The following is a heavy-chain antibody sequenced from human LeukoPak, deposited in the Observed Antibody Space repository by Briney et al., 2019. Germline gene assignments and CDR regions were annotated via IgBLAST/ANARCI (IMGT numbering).Heavy chain of an antibody. CDR2: ISDSGATT. CDR3: AMRGDILVIPATYMFDY. V-gene: IGHV3-23*01. Sequence: GGSLRLSCAASGFSFSNLAMSWVRQAPEKGLEWVSAISDSGATTYYADSVKGRFTISRDNAKNSLYLQMNSLRAEDTAVYYCAMRGDILVIPATYMFDYWGQGTLVTVSS. J-gene: IGHJ4*02. D-gene: IGHD2-2*01. CDR1: GFSFSNLA.